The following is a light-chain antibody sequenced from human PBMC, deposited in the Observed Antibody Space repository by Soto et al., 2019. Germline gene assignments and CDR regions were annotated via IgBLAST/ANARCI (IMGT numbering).Light chain of an antibody. CDR1: SSDVGGSSY. CDR2: DVS. J-gene: IGLJ2*01. Sequence: QSALTQPASVSGSPGQSITISFTGTSSDVGGSSYVSWYQQYPGKAPKLMIYDVSNRPSGVSNRFSGSNSSNTASLTISGLQAEDEADYYCSSYTSFRVACGGGTKLTVL. CDR3: SSYTSFRVA. V-gene: IGLV2-14*03.